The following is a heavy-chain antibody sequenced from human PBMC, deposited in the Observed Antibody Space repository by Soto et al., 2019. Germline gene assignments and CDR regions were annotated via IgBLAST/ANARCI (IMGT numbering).Heavy chain of an antibody. CDR3: ARGGSTGDLIGVVESKYYYYYGMDV. CDR2: INPNSGGT. V-gene: IGHV1-2*02. D-gene: IGHD3-3*01. CDR1: GYSFTSYG. Sequence: ASVKVSCKASGYSFTSYGISWVRQAPGQGLEWMGWINPNSGGTNYAQKFQGRVTMTRDTSISTAYMELSRLRSDDTAVYYCARGGSTGDLIGVVESKYYYYYGMDVWGQGTTVTVSS. J-gene: IGHJ6*02.